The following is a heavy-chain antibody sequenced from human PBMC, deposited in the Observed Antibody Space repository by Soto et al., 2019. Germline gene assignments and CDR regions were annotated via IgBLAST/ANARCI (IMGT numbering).Heavy chain of an antibody. CDR1: GGSISSGDYY. V-gene: IGHV4-30-4*01. D-gene: IGHD5-12*01. J-gene: IGHJ3*02. CDR3: ARGLSWLQVDAFDI. Sequence: QVQLQESGPGLVKPSQTLSLTCTVSGGSISSGDYYWRWIRQPPGKVLEWIGYIYYSGSTYYNPSLKSRVTISVDTSKNQFSLKLSSVTAADTAVYYCARGLSWLQVDAFDIWGQGTMVTVSS. CDR2: IYYSGST.